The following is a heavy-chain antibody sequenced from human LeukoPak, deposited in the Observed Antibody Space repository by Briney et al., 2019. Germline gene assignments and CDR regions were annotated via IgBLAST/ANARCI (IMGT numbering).Heavy chain of an antibody. V-gene: IGHV4-59*01. D-gene: IGHD6-13*01. CDR3: ARGVYIAAAQYAY. CDR1: GGSISSYY. J-gene: IGHJ4*02. CDR2: IYYSGTT. Sequence: SETLSLTCTVSGGSISSYYWSWIRQPPGKGMGWIGYIYYSGTTNYNPSLKSRVTISVDTSKNQFSLKLSSVTAADTAVYYCARGVYIAAAQYAYWGQGTLVTVSS.